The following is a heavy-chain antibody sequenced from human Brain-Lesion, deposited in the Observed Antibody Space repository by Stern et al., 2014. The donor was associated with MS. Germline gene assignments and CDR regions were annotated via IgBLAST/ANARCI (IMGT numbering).Heavy chain of an antibody. D-gene: IGHD6-19*01. J-gene: IGHJ1*01. CDR2: ITGRGGQN. V-gene: IGHV3-23*01. CDR3: AKWPHHIAVAGTRFFQH. CDR1: GFSFSPSA. Sequence: EVQLLESGGGLVQPGGPLRLSCAASGFSFSPSAMRWVRQTPGKGLEWVSVITGRGGQNYYAAFVTGRFTISRDNSKNTLYLQMDSLRADDTAVYYCAKWPHHIAVAGTRFFQHWGQGTLVTVSS.